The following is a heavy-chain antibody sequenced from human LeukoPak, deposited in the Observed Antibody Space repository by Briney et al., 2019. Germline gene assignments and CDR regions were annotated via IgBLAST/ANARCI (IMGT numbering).Heavy chain of an antibody. CDR3: AKASYGDYALLDY. Sequence: GRSLRLSCAASGFTLDDYAMHWVRQAPGKGLEWVSGISWNSGSIGYADSVKGRFTISRDNAKNSLYLQMNSLRAEDTALYYCAKASYGDYALLDYWGQGTLVTVSS. D-gene: IGHD4-17*01. J-gene: IGHJ4*02. CDR2: ISWNSGSI. V-gene: IGHV3-9*01. CDR1: GFTLDDYA.